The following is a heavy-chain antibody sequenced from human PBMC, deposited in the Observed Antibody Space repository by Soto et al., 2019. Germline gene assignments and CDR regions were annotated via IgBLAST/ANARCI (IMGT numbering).Heavy chain of an antibody. J-gene: IGHJ4*02. V-gene: IGHV1-69*02. Sequence: QVQLVQSGAEVKKPGSSVKVSCKASGGTFSSYTIGWVRQAPGQGLEWMGRIIPILGIANYAQKFQGRVTITADKSTSTAYMELSSLRSEDTAVYYCARASPDGSGSPYWGQGTLVTVSS. CDR3: ARASPDGSGSPY. CDR1: GGTFSSYT. D-gene: IGHD3-10*01. CDR2: IIPILGIA.